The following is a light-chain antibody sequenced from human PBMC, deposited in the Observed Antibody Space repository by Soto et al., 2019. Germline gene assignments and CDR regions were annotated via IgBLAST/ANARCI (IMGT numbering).Light chain of an antibody. V-gene: IGKV3-15*01. J-gene: IGKJ4*01. CDR3: QQYNNWPLT. Sequence: EIVMTQSLATLSVSPGERATLYCRASQSVSSNLAWYQQKPGQAPRLLIYGASTRATGIPARFSGSGSGTEFTLTISSLQSEDFAVYYCQQYNNWPLTFGGGTKVDI. CDR1: QSVSSN. CDR2: GAS.